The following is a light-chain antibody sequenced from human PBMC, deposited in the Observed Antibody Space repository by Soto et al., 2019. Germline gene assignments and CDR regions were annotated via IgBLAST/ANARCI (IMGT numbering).Light chain of an antibody. CDR2: GAS. CDR3: QQYNNWPPGT. Sequence: EIVLTQSPSYLSLSPVERVTLSCIASQSVTTYLAWYQQKGGQAPRLLIYGASTRATGIPARFSGSGSGTEFTLTISSLQSEDFAVYYCQQYNNWPPGTFGQGTKVDIK. V-gene: IGKV3-15*01. CDR1: QSVTTY. J-gene: IGKJ1*01.